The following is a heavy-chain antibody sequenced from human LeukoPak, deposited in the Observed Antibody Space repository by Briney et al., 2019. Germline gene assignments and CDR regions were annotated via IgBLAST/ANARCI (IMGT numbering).Heavy chain of an antibody. D-gene: IGHD3-9*01. J-gene: IGHJ4*02. Sequence: GGSLRLSCAASGFTFSNAWMSWVRQAPGKGLEWVGRIKSKTDGGTTDYVAPVKGRFTISRDDSKNTLYLQMNSLKTEDTAVYYCTTGASNYDILTGYWYWGQGTLVTVSS. CDR2: IKSKTDGGTT. CDR1: GFTFSNAW. CDR3: TTGASNYDILTGYWY. V-gene: IGHV3-15*01.